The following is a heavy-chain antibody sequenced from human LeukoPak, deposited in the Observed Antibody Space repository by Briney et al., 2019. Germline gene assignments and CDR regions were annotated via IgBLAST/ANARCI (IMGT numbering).Heavy chain of an antibody. CDR1: GGSISSHY. D-gene: IGHD3-16*01. Sequence: SETLSLTCTVSGGSISSHYLSWLRQPQGKGLEWVGYIFYSGSTNYNPSLKSRVTISVDTSKNQFSLRLSSVTAAYTAVYYCARESVGELPDPWGQGPLVTVSS. J-gene: IGHJ5*02. V-gene: IGHV4-59*11. CDR2: IFYSGST. CDR3: ARESVGELPDP.